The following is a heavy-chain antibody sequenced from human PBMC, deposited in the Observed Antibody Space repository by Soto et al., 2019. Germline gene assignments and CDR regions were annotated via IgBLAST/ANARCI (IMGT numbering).Heavy chain of an antibody. V-gene: IGHV5-51*01. D-gene: IGHD6-6*01. CDR1: GYRFTTYW. Sequence: VSLKISCKGSGYRFTTYWISWVRQTPGKGLEWMGIIYPGDSDTRYSPSFQGQVTISADKSISTAYLQWSSLRASDTAIYYCARGGISSSYYYYALDVWGQGTTVTVSS. CDR3: ARGGISSSYYYYALDV. CDR2: IYPGDSDT. J-gene: IGHJ6*02.